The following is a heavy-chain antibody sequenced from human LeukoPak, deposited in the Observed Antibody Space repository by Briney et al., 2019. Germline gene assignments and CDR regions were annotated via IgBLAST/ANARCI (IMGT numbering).Heavy chain of an antibody. CDR1: GFAFSSYE. CDR3: AGSVRGAFDI. V-gene: IGHV3-48*03. J-gene: IGHJ3*02. D-gene: IGHD3-10*01. Sequence: GGSLRLSCAASGFAFSSYEMNWVRQAPGKGLEWVSYISSSGSTIYYTDSVKGRFTISRDNAKNSLYLQMNSLRAEDTAVYYCAGSVRGAFDIWGQGTMVTVSS. CDR2: ISSSGSTI.